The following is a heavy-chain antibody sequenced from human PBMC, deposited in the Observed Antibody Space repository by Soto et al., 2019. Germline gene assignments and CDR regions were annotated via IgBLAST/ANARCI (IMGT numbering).Heavy chain of an antibody. V-gene: IGHV1-18*01. CDR1: GYTFTSYG. CDR3: ARINRGAALNYYYYGMDV. Sequence: QVQLVQSGAEAKKPGASVKVSCKASGYTFTSYGISWVRQGPGQGLEWMGWISAYNGNTNYAQKLQGRVTMTTDTSTSTAYMELRSLRSDDTAVYYCARINRGAALNYYYYGMDVWGQGTTVTVSS. J-gene: IGHJ6*02. CDR2: ISAYNGNT. D-gene: IGHD6-25*01.